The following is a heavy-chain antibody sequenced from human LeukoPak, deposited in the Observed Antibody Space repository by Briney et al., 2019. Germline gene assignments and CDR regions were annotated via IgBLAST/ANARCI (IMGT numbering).Heavy chain of an antibody. CDR1: GFTFSRYA. CDR2: IKSKTDGGTT. CDR3: TTKGYSGYDLGIIDY. D-gene: IGHD5-12*01. J-gene: IGHJ4*02. V-gene: IGHV3-15*01. Sequence: TGGSLRLSCAASGFTFSRYAMSWVRQAPGKGLEWVGRIKSKTDGGTTDYAAPVKGRFTISRDDPKNTLYLQMNSLKTEDTAVYYCTTKGYSGYDLGIIDYWGQGTLVTVSS.